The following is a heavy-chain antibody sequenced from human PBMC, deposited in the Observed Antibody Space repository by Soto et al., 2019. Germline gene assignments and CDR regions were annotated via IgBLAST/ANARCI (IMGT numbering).Heavy chain of an antibody. CDR1: GFTFTSSA. CDR2: IVVGSGNT. V-gene: IGHV1-58*01. Sequence: GASVKVSCKASGFTFTSSAVQWVRQARGQRLEWIGWIVVGSGNTKYAQKFQERVTITRDMSTSTAYMKLSSVTATDTAVYYCARHPGPARRDGYNYSFDYWGQGTLVTVSS. D-gene: IGHD1-1*01. CDR3: ARHPGPARRDGYNYSFDY. J-gene: IGHJ4*02.